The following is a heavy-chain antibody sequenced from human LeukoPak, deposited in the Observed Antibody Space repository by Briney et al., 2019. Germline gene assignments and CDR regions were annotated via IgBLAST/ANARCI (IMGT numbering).Heavy chain of an antibody. J-gene: IGHJ6*03. CDR1: GYNFTDYW. CDR2: VYPDDSDV. V-gene: IGHV5-51*01. CDR3: VRQAYDYVDV. Sequence: GESLKIPGKGSGYNFTDYWIGWVREMPGRGLEWMGVVYPDDSDVRYSPYFQGQVTISADKSITTAYLQWSTLKPSDTATYYCVRQAYDYVDVWGTGTTVTVSS.